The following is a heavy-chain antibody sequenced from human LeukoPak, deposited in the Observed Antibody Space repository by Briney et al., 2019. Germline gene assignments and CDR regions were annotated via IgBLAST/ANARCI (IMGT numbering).Heavy chain of an antibody. CDR3: VKAQGYCGSGTCYFDY. V-gene: IGHV3-64D*08. Sequence: QPGGSLILSCSASGFTFSSYVMYWVRQAPGKALECVSAINNNGGTTSYADSVKGRLTISRDNSKNTLSLQMSSLRVEDTAVYYCVKAQGYCGSGTCYFDYWGRGTLVTVSS. CDR1: GFTFSSYV. CDR2: INNNGGTT. D-gene: IGHD2-15*01. J-gene: IGHJ4*02.